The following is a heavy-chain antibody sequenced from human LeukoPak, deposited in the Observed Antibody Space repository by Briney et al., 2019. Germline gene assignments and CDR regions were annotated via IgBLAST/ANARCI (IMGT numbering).Heavy chain of an antibody. CDR3: ARDWVYKIDY. V-gene: IGHV3-74*01. D-gene: IGHD5-24*01. CDR1: GFTFSSYV. J-gene: IGHJ4*02. CDR2: ISHDGII. Sequence: GGSLRLSCETAGFTFSSYVMHWVRRTPGKGLVWVSRISHDGIISYADSVKGRFTISRHNAKNTLTLQMNSLRVEDTAVYFCARDWVYKIDYWGRGTLVTVSS.